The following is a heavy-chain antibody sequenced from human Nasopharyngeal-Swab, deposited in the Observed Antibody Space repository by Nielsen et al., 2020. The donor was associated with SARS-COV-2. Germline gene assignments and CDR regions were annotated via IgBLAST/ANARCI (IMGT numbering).Heavy chain of an antibody. D-gene: IGHD3-3*01. CDR3: ARGDLTYYDFWSGFDY. V-gene: IGHV4-30-4*02. Sequence: SEILSLTCTVSGGSISSGDYYWSWIRQPPGKGLEWIGYIYYSGSTYYNPSLKSRVTISVDTSKNQFSLKLSSVTAADTAVYYCARGDLTYYDFWSGFDYWGQGTLVTVSS. CDR1: GGSISSGDYY. J-gene: IGHJ4*02. CDR2: IYYSGST.